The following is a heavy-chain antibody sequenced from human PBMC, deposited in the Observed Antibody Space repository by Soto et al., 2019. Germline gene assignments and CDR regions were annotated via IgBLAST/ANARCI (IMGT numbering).Heavy chain of an antibody. CDR1: GYTFTNYG. V-gene: IGHV1-18*01. CDR2: ISAYNANK. Sequence: ASVKVSCKASGYTFTNYGVTWVRQAPGQGLEWMGWISAYNANKNYARKLQGRVTMTTDASTSTAYMELRSLRSDDSAVYYCAREAVADYSDYWGQGTTVTVSS. D-gene: IGHD6-19*01. CDR3: AREAVADYSDY. J-gene: IGHJ4*03.